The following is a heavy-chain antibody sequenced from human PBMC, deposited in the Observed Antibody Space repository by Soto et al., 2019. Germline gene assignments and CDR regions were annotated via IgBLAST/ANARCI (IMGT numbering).Heavy chain of an antibody. CDR2: MYNTGST. V-gene: IGHV4-59*01. J-gene: IGHJ6*02. CDR1: GGSISRYY. Sequence: SETLSLTCTVSGGSISRYYWSWIRQPPGKGLEWIGYMYNTGSTVYNPPFKSRVTISVDTSKNQFSLKLNSVTAADTAVYYCARDLWGYCGTDCYPLDVWGQGTTVTVSS. CDR3: ARDLWGYCGTDCYPLDV. D-gene: IGHD2-21*02.